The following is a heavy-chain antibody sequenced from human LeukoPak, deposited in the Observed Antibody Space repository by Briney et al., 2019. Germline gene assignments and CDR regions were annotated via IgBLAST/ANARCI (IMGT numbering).Heavy chain of an antibody. V-gene: IGHV1-18*01. D-gene: IGHD3-22*01. CDR1: GYSFTAYG. CDR2: ISVYNGNT. Sequence: ASVKVSCKASGYSFTAYGISWLRQAPGHGLEWIAWISVYNGNTNYADKVRGRVLVTTDISATTAYLELKSLRYDDTGVYYCAKMDSDSSGFFSNWGQGTPVTVSS. CDR3: AKMDSDSSGFFSN. J-gene: IGHJ4*02.